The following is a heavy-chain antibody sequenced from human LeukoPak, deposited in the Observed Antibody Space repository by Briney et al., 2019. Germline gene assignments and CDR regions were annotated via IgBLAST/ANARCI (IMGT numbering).Heavy chain of an antibody. V-gene: IGHV3-23*01. D-gene: IGHD4-4*01. CDR3: AKPGIYDYSTYDTSYYFDY. CDR1: GFTFSSYA. CDR2: ISGSGGST. J-gene: IGHJ4*02. Sequence: GGSLRLSWAASGFTFSSYAMSWVRQAPGRGLEWVSAISGSGGSTYYADSVKGRVTISRDNSKNTLYLQMNSLRAEDTAVYYCAKPGIYDYSTYDTSYYFDYWGQGTLVTVSS.